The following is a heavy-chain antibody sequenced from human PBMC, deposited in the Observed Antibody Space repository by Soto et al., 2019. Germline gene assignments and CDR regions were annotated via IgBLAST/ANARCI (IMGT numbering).Heavy chain of an antibody. Sequence: EVQLLESGGGLVQPGGSLRLSCAASGFTFSSYAMSWVRQAPGKGLEWVSAISGSGGSTYYADSVKGRFTISRDNSKNTLYLHMNSLRAEDTAVYYCAKIPRGFAAAGPYFDYWGQGTLVTVSS. D-gene: IGHD6-13*01. J-gene: IGHJ4*02. CDR3: AKIPRGFAAAGPYFDY. V-gene: IGHV3-23*01. CDR1: GFTFSSYA. CDR2: ISGSGGST.